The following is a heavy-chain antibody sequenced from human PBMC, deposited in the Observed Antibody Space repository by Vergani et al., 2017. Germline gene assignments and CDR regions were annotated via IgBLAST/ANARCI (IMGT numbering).Heavy chain of an antibody. D-gene: IGHD3-9*01. Sequence: EVQLVESGGGFFQPGGSLRLSCSASGFSFNRYWMHWVRQVPGKGLLWVSRIKSDGSITAYADSVKGRFTISRDNAQNTLYLQMNSLRVEDTGVYYCARARCIETCYMSNWLDSWGQGTLVTVSS. CDR2: IKSDGSIT. CDR3: ARARCIETCYMSNWLDS. V-gene: IGHV3-74*03. CDR1: GFSFNRYW. J-gene: IGHJ5*01.